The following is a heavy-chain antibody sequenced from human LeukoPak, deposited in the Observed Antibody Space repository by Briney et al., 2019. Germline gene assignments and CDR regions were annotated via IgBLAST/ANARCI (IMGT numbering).Heavy chain of an antibody. CDR3: SSGLSVLRSNNTPVDY. D-gene: IGHD4-17*01. CDR2: IRSKANNYAT. J-gene: IGHJ4*02. V-gene: IGHV3-73*01. Sequence: GGSLRLSCAASGFTFSGSAMHWVRQASGRGLEWVGRIRSKANNYATAYAASVKGRFTISRDDSKNTAYLQMNSLKTDDTAVYFCSSGLSVLRSNNTPVDYWGQGTLVTVSS. CDR1: GFTFSGSA.